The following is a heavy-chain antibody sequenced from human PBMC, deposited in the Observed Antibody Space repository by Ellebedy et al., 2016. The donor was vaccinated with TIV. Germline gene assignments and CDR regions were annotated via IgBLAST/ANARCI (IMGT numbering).Heavy chain of an antibody. J-gene: IGHJ3*02. Sequence: AASVKVSCKASGGTSSTYAISWVRQAPGQGLEWMGVINPSGGNTNYAQQFQGRVTMTRDPSTSTVYMELSSLRSDETAVYFCAIFGGRSPNDAFDIWGQGTMVTVSS. V-gene: IGHV1-46*01. CDR3: AIFGGRSPNDAFDI. CDR1: GGTSSTYA. D-gene: IGHD2-15*01. CDR2: INPSGGNT.